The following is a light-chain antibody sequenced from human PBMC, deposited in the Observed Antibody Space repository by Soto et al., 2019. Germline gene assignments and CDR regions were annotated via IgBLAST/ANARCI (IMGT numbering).Light chain of an antibody. CDR3: VAWDDNLSSRV. V-gene: IGLV1-47*01. J-gene: IGLJ3*02. CDR1: RSNIGSAI. Sequence: QSVLTQPPPLSGTPGQTVTISCIGSRSNIGSAIVHWYQQIPGTAPKHLIYMNNQRPSGVPDRFSGSKSGTSASLVITGLRPEDEADYYCVAWDDNLSSRVFGGGTQLTVL. CDR2: MNN.